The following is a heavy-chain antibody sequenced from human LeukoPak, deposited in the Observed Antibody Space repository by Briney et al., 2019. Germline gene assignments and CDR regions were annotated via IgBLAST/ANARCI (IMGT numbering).Heavy chain of an antibody. J-gene: IGHJ4*02. CDR2: ISGTGGST. D-gene: IGHD3-10*01. Sequence: AGSLRLSCAASGFTFSSYAMSWVRQAPGEGLEWVSYISGTGGSTYYADSVKGRFTISRDNSKNTLFLQMNSLRAEDTALYYCAKHFGSGDYYNFFDDWGQGTLVSVSS. CDR1: GFTFSSYA. CDR3: AKHFGSGDYYNFFDD. V-gene: IGHV3-23*01.